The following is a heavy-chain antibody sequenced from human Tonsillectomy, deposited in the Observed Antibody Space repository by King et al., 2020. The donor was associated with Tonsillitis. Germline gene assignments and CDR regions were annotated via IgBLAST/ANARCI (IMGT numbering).Heavy chain of an antibody. V-gene: IGHV3-33*01. CDR1: GFTFSSYG. J-gene: IGHJ4*02. Sequence: HVQLVESGGGVVQPGRSLRLSCAASGFTFSSYGMHWVRQAPGKGLEWVAVIWYDGSNKYYADSVKGRFTISRDNSKNTLYLQMNSLRAEDTAVYYCAREYGWLQSGAYDYWGQGTLVTVSS. CDR3: AREYGWLQSGAYDY. CDR2: IWYDGSNK. D-gene: IGHD5-24*01.